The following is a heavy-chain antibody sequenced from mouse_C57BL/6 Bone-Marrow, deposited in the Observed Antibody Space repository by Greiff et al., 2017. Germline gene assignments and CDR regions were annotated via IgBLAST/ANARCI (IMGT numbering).Heavy chain of an antibody. J-gene: IGHJ4*01. CDR1: GFTFTDYY. CDR2: VYPYNGGN. D-gene: IGHD1-1*01. V-gene: IGHV1-36*01. Sequence: EVQLVESGPVLVKPGPSVKKSCKASGFTFTDYYMHWVKQSHGKSLEWIGLVYPYNGGNSYNQNVKGKATLTVAKSSSTAYLELNSLTSEDSAVYYCATFYYYGSSMDYWGQGTSVTVSS. CDR3: ATFYYYGSSMDY.